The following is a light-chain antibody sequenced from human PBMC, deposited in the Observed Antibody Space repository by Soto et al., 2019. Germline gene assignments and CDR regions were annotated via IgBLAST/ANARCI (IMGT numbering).Light chain of an antibody. CDR3: SSYTRSTTLNVL. V-gene: IGLV2-14*01. CDR2: EVS. J-gene: IGLJ2*01. Sequence: QSALTQPASVSGSHGQSITISCTGTSSDVGGYKYVSWYQQHPGKVPKLMIYEVSNRPSGVSNRFSGSKSGNTASLSISGLQAEDEAEYYCSSYTRSTTLNVLFGGGTKVIVL. CDR1: SSDVGGYKY.